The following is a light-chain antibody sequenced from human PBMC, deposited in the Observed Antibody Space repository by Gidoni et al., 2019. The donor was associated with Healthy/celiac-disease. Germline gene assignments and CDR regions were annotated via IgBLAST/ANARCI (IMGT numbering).Light chain of an antibody. Sequence: DIQMTQSPSSLSASEGDRVTLTCRASQGVSTYLNWYQQKPGKAPKLLIYAASSLQSGVPSRFSGSGSGTDFTLTISTLQPEDFATYYCQQSYSTPITFGQGTRLEIK. CDR1: QGVSTY. CDR3: QQSYSTPIT. V-gene: IGKV1-39*01. J-gene: IGKJ5*01. CDR2: AAS.